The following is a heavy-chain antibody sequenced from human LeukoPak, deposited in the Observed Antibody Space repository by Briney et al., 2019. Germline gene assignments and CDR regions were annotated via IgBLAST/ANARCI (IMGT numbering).Heavy chain of an antibody. V-gene: IGHV3-23*01. CDR1: GFSFTSYA. J-gene: IGHJ4*02. CDR2: ISGSGGST. Sequence: GGSLRLSCAPPGFSFTSYAISWVRQAPGKGLEWVSAISGSGGSTYYADSVKGRFTISRDNSKNTLYLQMNSLRAEDTAVYYCAKDSPFDYWGQGTLVTVSS. CDR3: AKDSPFDY.